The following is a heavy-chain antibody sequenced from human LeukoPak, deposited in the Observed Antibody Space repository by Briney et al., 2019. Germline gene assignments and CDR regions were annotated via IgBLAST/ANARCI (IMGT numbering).Heavy chain of an antibody. J-gene: IGHJ4*02. Sequence: PGGSLRLSCAVSGFTFEDSAMHWVRQAPGKGLEWVSGISWNSGSVGYAESMKGRFTISRDNAKNSLYLQMNSLRAEDTALYYCAKDVGYGSGLNIDYWGQGTLVTVSS. CDR2: ISWNSGSV. D-gene: IGHD3-10*01. V-gene: IGHV3-9*01. CDR1: GFTFEDSA. CDR3: AKDVGYGSGLNIDY.